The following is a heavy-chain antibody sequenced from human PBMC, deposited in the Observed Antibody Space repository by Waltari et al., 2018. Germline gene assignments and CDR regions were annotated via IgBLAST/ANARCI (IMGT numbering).Heavy chain of an antibody. CDR1: GASISSYY. J-gene: IGHJ4*02. CDR2: IFGGGRIYYGGGST. V-gene: IGHV4-4*07. Sequence: QVQLHESGPAMVKSSETLSLTCRVSGASISSYYWSWIRQPAGKGLEWIGRIFGGGRIYYGGGSTNYKPSLKSRVSMSLDTSRNEFSLKLTSVTAADTAVYYCAREWKRGEVVMPLGNWGQGTLVAVSS. CDR3: AREWKRGEVVMPLGN. D-gene: IGHD3-22*01.